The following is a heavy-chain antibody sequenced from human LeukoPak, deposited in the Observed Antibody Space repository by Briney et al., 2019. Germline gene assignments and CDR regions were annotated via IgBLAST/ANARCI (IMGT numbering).Heavy chain of an antibody. CDR3: ARAGQAVIIPMDY. V-gene: IGHV3-74*01. D-gene: IGHD3-22*01. J-gene: IGHJ4*02. Sequence: GGSLRLSCAASGFTFSSYWMHWVRQAPGKGLVWVSRISTDGSSTIYADSVKGRFTISRDNAKNTLYLQMNSLRAEDTAVYYCARAGQAVIIPMDYWGQGTLVTVSS. CDR1: GFTFSSYW. CDR2: ISTDGSST.